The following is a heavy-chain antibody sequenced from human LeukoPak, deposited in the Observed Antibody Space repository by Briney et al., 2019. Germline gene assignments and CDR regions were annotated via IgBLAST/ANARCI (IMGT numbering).Heavy chain of an antibody. CDR2: ISGSGDST. Sequence: PGGSLRLSCAASGFTFSSYAMSWVRQPPGKGLEWVSGISGSGDSTYYADSVKGRFTTSRDNSKNTLYLQMSSLRAEDTAVYYCAKIIVVLPSTISNPYYFDYWGQGTLVTVSS. CDR1: GFTFSSYA. J-gene: IGHJ4*02. V-gene: IGHV3-23*01. CDR3: AKIIVVLPSTISNPYYFDY. D-gene: IGHD2-2*02.